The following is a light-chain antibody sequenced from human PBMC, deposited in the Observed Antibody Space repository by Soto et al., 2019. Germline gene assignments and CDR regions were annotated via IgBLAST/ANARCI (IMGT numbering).Light chain of an antibody. J-gene: IGKJ2*02. CDR1: QSVSSY. CDR3: QQRSEWPLCT. CDR2: DVS. Sequence: EVILTQSPATLSLSPGDRATLSCRASQSVSSYLAWYQQKPGQAPRLLIYDVSNRATGIPAGFSGSGSGTDFTLTISSLEPEDFAVYFCQQRSEWPLCTFGQGTKVDIK. V-gene: IGKV3-11*01.